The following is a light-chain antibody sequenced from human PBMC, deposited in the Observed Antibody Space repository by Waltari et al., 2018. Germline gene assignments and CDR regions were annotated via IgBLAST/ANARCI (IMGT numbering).Light chain of an antibody. CDR1: ISNIGNNG. Sequence: QSVLTQPPSVSEAPRQRVTISCSGSISNIGNNGVNLYQQVPGKAPKLLIYYDDLLPSGVSDRFSGSKSGTSASLAISGLQFEDEAEYFCAAWDDSLNGRVFGGGTKLTVL. CDR3: AAWDDSLNGRV. V-gene: IGLV1-36*01. CDR2: YDD. J-gene: IGLJ3*02.